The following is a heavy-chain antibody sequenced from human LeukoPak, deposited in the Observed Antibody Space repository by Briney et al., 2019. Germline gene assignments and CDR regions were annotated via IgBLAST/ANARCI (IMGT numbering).Heavy chain of an antibody. CDR2: ISSSSSYI. Sequence: GGSLRLSCAASGFIFSSYSMSWVRQAPGKGLEWVSSISSSSSYIYQADSVKGRFTISRDNAKNSLYLQMNSLRAEDTAVYYCARVKEASAFDIWGQGTMVTVSS. J-gene: IGHJ3*02. V-gene: IGHV3-21*01. D-gene: IGHD5-12*01. CDR1: GFIFSSYS. CDR3: ARVKEASAFDI.